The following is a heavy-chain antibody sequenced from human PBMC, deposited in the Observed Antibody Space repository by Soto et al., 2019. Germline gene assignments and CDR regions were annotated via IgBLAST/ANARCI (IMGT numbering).Heavy chain of an antibody. D-gene: IGHD2-2*01. V-gene: IGHV4-34*01. CDR3: ARGRRHFLYCSSTSCSHHYGMDV. CDR2: INHSGST. J-gene: IGHJ6*02. Sequence: SETLSLTCAVYGGSFSGYYWSWIRQPPGKGLEWIGEINHSGSTNYNPSLKSRVTISVDTSKNQFSLKLSSVTAADTAVYYCARGRRHFLYCSSTSCSHHYGMDVWGQGTTVTVS. CDR1: GGSFSGYY.